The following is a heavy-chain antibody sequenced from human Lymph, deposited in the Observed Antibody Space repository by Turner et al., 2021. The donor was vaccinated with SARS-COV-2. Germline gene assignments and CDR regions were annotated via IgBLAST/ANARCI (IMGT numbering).Heavy chain of an antibody. J-gene: IGHJ4*02. CDR1: GFTFSTYS. V-gene: IGHV3-21*01. Sequence: EVLLVPSGAGLVKSAVALTLACGASGFTFSTYSMNWVGQAPGKGLEWISYNSRSSSYIYYAVSVKGRFTFSRDDAKNSVSVQVISLSAEDTAVYYCARDIPPTANDFDFWGQGTLVTVSS. CDR2: NSRSSSYI. CDR3: ARDIPPTANDFDF. D-gene: IGHD2-21*01.